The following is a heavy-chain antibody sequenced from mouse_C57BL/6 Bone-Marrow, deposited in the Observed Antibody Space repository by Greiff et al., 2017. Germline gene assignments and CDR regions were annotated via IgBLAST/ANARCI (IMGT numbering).Heavy chain of an antibody. J-gene: IGHJ3*01. CDR2: ISNGGGST. Sequence: DVMLVESGGGLVQPGGSLKLSCAASGFTFSDYYMYWVRQTPEKRLEWVAYISNGGGSTYYPDTVKGRFTISRDNAKNTLYLQMSRLKSEDTAMYYCARGSLEGLFAYWGQGTLVTVSA. V-gene: IGHV5-12*01. CDR1: GFTFSDYY. D-gene: IGHD1-1*02. CDR3: ARGSLEGLFAY.